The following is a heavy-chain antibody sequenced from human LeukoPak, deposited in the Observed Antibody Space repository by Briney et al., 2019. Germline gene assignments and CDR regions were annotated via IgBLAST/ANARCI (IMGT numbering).Heavy chain of an antibody. CDR2: IITYNGNT. D-gene: IGHD3-9*01. Sequence: GSLKVSCKASGYTFTDYNFSWVRQAPGQGLEWMGCIITYNGNTKYAQNLQGRVTMTTDTSTSTAYMEMRSLRSDDTAVYYCARDLDWVFDLWGRGTLVTVPS. CDR3: ARDLDWVFDL. J-gene: IGHJ2*01. CDR1: GYTFTDYN. V-gene: IGHV1-18*01.